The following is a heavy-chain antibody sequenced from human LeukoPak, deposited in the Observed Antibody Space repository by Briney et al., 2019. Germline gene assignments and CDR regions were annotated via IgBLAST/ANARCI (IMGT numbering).Heavy chain of an antibody. CDR1: GYTFTSYG. Sequence: GASVKVSCKASGYTFTSYGISWVRQAPGQGLEWMGWISAYNGNTNYAQKLQGRVTMTTDTSTSTAYMELRSLRSDDTAVYYCARVSRSSDFWSGYYRALAVDYWGQGTLVTVSS. V-gene: IGHV1-18*01. CDR3: ARVSRSSDFWSGYYRALAVDY. CDR2: ISAYNGNT. J-gene: IGHJ4*02. D-gene: IGHD3-3*01.